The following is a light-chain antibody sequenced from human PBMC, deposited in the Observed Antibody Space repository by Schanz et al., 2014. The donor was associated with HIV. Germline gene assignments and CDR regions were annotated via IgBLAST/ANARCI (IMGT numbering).Light chain of an antibody. CDR3: AAWDDSLKGWV. CDR1: SSNVGSNT. V-gene: IGLV1-44*01. J-gene: IGLJ3*02. Sequence: QSVLTQPPSASGTPGQRVTISCSGSSSNVGSNTVNWYQHLPGTAPKLLMYANNQRASGVPDRFSGSGSGTSASLAITGLQSEDEADYYCAAWDDSLKGWVFGGGTKLTV. CDR2: ANN.